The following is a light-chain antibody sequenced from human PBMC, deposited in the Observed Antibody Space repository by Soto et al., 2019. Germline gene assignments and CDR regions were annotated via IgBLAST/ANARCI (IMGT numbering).Light chain of an antibody. V-gene: IGKV3-20*01. CDR3: QQYGGSPRT. CDR1: QTVTSDY. J-gene: IGKJ1*01. Sequence: PGERATRSCRASQTVTSDYLAWYQQKPGQAPRLLIYGASIGATGIPDRFSGSGSGTDFTLTISSLEPDDFAVYYCQQYGGSPRTFGQGTKVEIK. CDR2: GAS.